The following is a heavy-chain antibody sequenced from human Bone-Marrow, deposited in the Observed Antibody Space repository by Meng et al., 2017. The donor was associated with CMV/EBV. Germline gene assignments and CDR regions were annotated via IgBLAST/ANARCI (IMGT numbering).Heavy chain of an antibody. Sequence: GESLKISCAASGFTFSSYEMNWVRQAPGKGLEWVSYISSSGSTIYYADSVKGRFTISRDNAKNSLYLQMNSLRAEDTAVYYCARDLVVYYYYGMDVWGQGTTVTVSS. D-gene: IGHD3-22*01. J-gene: IGHJ6*02. CDR1: GFTFSSYE. V-gene: IGHV3-48*03. CDR2: ISSSGSTI. CDR3: ARDLVVYYYYGMDV.